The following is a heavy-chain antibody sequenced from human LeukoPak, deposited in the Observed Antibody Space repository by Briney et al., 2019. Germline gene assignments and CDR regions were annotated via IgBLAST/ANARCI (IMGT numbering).Heavy chain of an antibody. J-gene: IGHJ5*01. Sequence: GESLKISCRGSGYIFTNYWIGWVRQMPGKGLEWMGIIYPGDSDVRYSPSFQGQVILSADKSINTAYLQWSALKASDTAMYYCARLSRPHILDSNWFDSWGQGSLVTISS. D-gene: IGHD3-3*01. CDR2: IYPGDSDV. V-gene: IGHV5-51*01. CDR1: GYIFTNYW. CDR3: ARLSRPHILDSNWFDS.